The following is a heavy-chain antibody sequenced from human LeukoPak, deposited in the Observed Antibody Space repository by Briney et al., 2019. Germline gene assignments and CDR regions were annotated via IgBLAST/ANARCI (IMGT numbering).Heavy chain of an antibody. CDR2: IKRRTDGGTS. V-gene: IGHV3-15*07. Sequence: GGSLRLSCAASGFTFSDAWMHWVRQAPGKGLEWVGLIKRRTDGGTSNYAAPVKGGFAISRDDSEDTLFLQMDSLKSEDTGVYYCTTGYTSASHDAYWGQGTLVTVSS. J-gene: IGHJ4*02. CDR3: TTGYTSASHDAY. CDR1: GFTFSDAW. D-gene: IGHD2-15*01.